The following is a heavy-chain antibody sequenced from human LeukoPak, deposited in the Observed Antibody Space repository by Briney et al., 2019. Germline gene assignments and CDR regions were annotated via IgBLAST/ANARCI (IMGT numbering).Heavy chain of an antibody. CDR2: IYYTGRT. V-gene: IGHV4-39*01. CDR1: GGSISSSSHS. Sequence: KSSETLSLTCTVSGGSISSSSHSWGWIRQPPGKGLEWTGSIYYTGRTYSNPSLKSRVTISVDTSKNQFSLKLSSVTAADTAVYYCAQSLGSSNWIGNWFDPWGQGTLVTVSS. J-gene: IGHJ5*02. D-gene: IGHD6-13*01. CDR3: AQSLGSSNWIGNWFDP.